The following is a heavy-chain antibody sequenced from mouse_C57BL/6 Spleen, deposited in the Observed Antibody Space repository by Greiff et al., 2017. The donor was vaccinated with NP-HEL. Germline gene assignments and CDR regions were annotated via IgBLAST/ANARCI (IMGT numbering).Heavy chain of an antibody. CDR1: GFSLTSYG. Sequence: QVQLKQSGPGLVAPSQSLSITCTVSGFSLTSYGVSWVRQPPGKGLEWLGVIWGDGSTNYHSALITVRSISKDNSKSQVFVILNSLQTDETATYYLANSYCYGGGYAMDSWGQGTSVTVSS. J-gene: IGHJ4*01. CDR2: IWGDGST. D-gene: IGHD1-1*01. CDR3: ANSYCYGGGYAMDS. V-gene: IGHV2-3*01.